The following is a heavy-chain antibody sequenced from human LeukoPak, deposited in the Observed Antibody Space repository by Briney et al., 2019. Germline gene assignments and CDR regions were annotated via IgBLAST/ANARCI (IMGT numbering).Heavy chain of an antibody. V-gene: IGHV5-51*01. J-gene: IGHJ4*02. CDR3: ARRPVGGNSDYYFDY. CDR1: GYSFTSYW. Sequence: GESLKISCKGSGYSFTSYWIVWVRQMPGKGLEWMGIIYPGDSDTRYSPSFQGQVTISADKSICTAYLQWSSLKASDTAMYYCARRPVGGNSDYYFDYWGQGTLVTVSS. CDR2: IYPGDSDT. D-gene: IGHD4-23*01.